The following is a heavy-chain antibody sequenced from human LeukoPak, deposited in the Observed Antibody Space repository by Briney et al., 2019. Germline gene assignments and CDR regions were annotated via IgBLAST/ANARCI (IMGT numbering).Heavy chain of an antibody. CDR2: IIPMLGTV. D-gene: IGHD1-26*01. Sequence: SVKVSCKVFGGTFSSYAINWVRQAPGQGLEWMGRIIPMLGTVNYAQKIQGRVTIIADKFTSTAYMELSSLRSEDTAVYFCARDQKVGATPYFGMDVWGQGTTVTVSS. CDR3: ARDQKVGATPYFGMDV. J-gene: IGHJ6*02. CDR1: GGTFSSYA. V-gene: IGHV1-69*04.